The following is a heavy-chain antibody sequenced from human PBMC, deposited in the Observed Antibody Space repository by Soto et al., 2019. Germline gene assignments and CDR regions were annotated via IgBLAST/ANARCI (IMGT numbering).Heavy chain of an antibody. CDR3: AKSPGVVVVVAYYFEY. Sequence: GGSLRLSCAASGFTFSSYAMSWVRQAPGKGLEWVSAISGSGGSTYYADSVKGRFTISRDNSKNTLYLQMSSLRAEDTAVYYCAKSPGVVVVVAYYFEYWGQGTLVTVSS. D-gene: IGHD2-15*01. J-gene: IGHJ4*02. CDR2: ISGSGGST. V-gene: IGHV3-23*01. CDR1: GFTFSSYA.